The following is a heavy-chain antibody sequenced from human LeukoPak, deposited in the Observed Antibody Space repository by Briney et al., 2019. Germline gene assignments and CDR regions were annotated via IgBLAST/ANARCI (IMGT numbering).Heavy chain of an antibody. CDR3: ARNNNWFDP. CDR2: INHSGST. J-gene: IGHJ5*02. Sequence: SETLSLTCAVYGGSFSGYYWSWIRQPPGKGLEWIGEINHSGSTSYNPSLKSRVTISVDTSKNQFSLKLSSVTAADTAVYYCARNNNWFDPWGQGTLVTVSS. V-gene: IGHV4-34*01. CDR1: GGSFSGYY.